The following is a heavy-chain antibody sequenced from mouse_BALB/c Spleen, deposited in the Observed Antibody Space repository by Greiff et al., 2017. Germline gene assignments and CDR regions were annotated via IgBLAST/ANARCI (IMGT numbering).Heavy chain of an antibody. CDR3: ARSRRYDWYFDV. D-gene: IGHD2-14*01. J-gene: IGHJ1*01. CDR2: IYPGSGST. Sequence: QVQLQQSGPELVKPGASVKMSCKASGYTFTDYVISWVKQRTGQGLEWIGEIYPGSGSTYYNEKFKGKATLTADKSSHTAYMQLSSLTSAASAVYFCARSRRYDWYFDVWGAGTTVTVSS. CDR1: GYTFTDYV. V-gene: IGHV1-81*01.